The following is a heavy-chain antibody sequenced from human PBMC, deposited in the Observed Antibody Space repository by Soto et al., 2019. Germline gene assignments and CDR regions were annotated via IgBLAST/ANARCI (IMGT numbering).Heavy chain of an antibody. CDR1: GYTFTSYG. CDR2: INGYNGNT. Sequence: QVQLVQSGAEVKKPGASVKVSCKASGYTFTSYGISWVRQAPGQGLEWMGWINGYNGNTNHAQKLPGRVTMRTDTSTSTAYMELRSLRSDDSAVYYCARMGDVPYYYYGMDVWGQGATVTVSS. V-gene: IGHV1-18*01. CDR3: ARMGDVPYYYYGMDV. J-gene: IGHJ6*02. D-gene: IGHD3-16*01.